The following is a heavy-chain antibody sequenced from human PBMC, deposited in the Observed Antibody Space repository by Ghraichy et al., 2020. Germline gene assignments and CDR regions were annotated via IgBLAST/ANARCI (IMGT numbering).Heavy chain of an antibody. CDR2: IYHGGST. J-gene: IGHJ6*03. V-gene: IGHV4-38-2*02. CDR3: ARAPSADYMDV. CDR1: GYSISRAYY. Sequence: SETLSLTCTVAGYSISRAYYWGWIRQPPGKGLEWIGNIYHGGSTYYNPSLKSRVTISLDTSKNQFSLKLSSVTAADTAVYYCARAPSADYMDVWGKGTTVTVSS.